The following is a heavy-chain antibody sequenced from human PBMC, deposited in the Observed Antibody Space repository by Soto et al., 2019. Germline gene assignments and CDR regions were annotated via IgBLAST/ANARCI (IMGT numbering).Heavy chain of an antibody. CDR2: TYYRSKWYN. Sequence: QVQLQQSGPGLVKPSQTLSLTCAISGDSVSSNSAAWNWIRQSPSRGLEWLGRTYYRSKWYNDYAVSVKSRITINPDTSKNQFSLQLNSVTPEDTAVYYCARGHFRDCSGGSCYSGLGDYFDYWGQGTLVTVSS. CDR3: ARGHFRDCSGGSCYSGLGDYFDY. CDR1: GDSVSSNSAA. D-gene: IGHD2-15*01. V-gene: IGHV6-1*01. J-gene: IGHJ4*02.